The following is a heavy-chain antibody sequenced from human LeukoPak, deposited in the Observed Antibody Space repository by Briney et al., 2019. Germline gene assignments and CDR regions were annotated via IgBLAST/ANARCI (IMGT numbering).Heavy chain of an antibody. J-gene: IGHJ3*02. V-gene: IGHV3-23*01. CDR1: GFTFSSYA. CDR2: ISGSGGST. D-gene: IGHD1-26*01. CDR3: AKQMGARQSPDALDI. Sequence: GGSLRLSCAASGFTFSSYAMSWVRQAPGEGLEWVSAISGSGGSTYYADSVKGRFTISRDNSKNTLYLQMNSLRAEDTAVYYCAKQMGARQSPDALDIWGQGTMVTVSS.